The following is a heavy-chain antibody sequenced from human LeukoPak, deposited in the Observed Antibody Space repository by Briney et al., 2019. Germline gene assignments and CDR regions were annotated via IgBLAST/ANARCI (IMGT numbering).Heavy chain of an antibody. J-gene: IGHJ4*02. V-gene: IGHV1-69*01. D-gene: IGHD2-2*01. CDR2: IITIFGTA. CDR1: GGTFISYD. Sequence: SVKVSCMASGGTFISYDIRWVRQAPGQGLEWMGGIITIFGTANYAQKFQGRVTITADESTSTAYMELSSLRSEDTAVYYCARANCSSTSCYRGRFDYWGQGTLVTVSS. CDR3: ARANCSSTSCYRGRFDY.